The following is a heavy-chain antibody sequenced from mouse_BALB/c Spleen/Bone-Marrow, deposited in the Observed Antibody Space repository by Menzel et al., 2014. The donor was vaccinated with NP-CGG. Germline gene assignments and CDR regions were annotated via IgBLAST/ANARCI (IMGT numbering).Heavy chain of an antibody. Sequence: VHLVESGPGLVAPSQSLSITCTVSGFSLTGYGVNWVRQPPGKGPEWLGMIWGDGRTDYNSALKSRLSISKDNSKSQVFLKMNSLQTDDTARYYCARHYGSNYYAMDYWGQGTSVTVSS. CDR1: GFSLTGYG. CDR3: ARHYGSNYYAMDY. CDR2: IWGDGRT. D-gene: IGHD1-1*01. V-gene: IGHV2-6-7*01. J-gene: IGHJ4*01.